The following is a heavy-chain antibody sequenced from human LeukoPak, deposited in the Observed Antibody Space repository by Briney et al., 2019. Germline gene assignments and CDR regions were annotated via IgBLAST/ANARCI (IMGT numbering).Heavy chain of an antibody. J-gene: IGHJ4*02. CDR3: VRMALVDYGHSHFDY. D-gene: IGHD4-17*01. CDR1: GFTFSSYG. V-gene: IGHV3-30*03. Sequence: HPGGSLRLSCAVSGFTFSSYGMQWVRQAPGKRLEWVAVISFDGSHKYYADSVKGRITISRDNSKNMLYLEMNSLRVEDTATYHCVRMALVDYGHSHFDYWGQGVLVTVSS. CDR2: ISFDGSHK.